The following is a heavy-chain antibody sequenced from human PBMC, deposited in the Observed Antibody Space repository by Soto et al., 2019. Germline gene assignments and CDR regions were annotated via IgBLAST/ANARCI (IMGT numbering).Heavy chain of an antibody. V-gene: IGHV3-9*01. CDR2: ISWNSGSI. Sequence: PGGSLRLSCAASGFTFDDDAMHWVRQAPGKGLEWVSGISWNSGSIGYADSVKGRFTISRDNAKNSLYLQMNSLRAEDTALYYCAKDYYYGSGSYLNAFDIWGQGTMVTVSS. D-gene: IGHD3-10*01. J-gene: IGHJ3*02. CDR3: AKDYYYGSGSYLNAFDI. CDR1: GFTFDDDA.